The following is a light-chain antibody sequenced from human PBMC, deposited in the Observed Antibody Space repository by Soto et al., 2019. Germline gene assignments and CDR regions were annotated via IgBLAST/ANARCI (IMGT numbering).Light chain of an antibody. CDR1: QSLVYTDGNTY. J-gene: IGKJ3*01. V-gene: IGKV2-30*01. Sequence: DVVMTQSPLSLPVTLGQPASLSCRSSQSLVYTDGNTYLNWFQQRAGQSPRRLIYKVSNRDSGVPDRVSGRGSGTDFTLKISREEAAHVGLSYCLQGTHWPLFGPGAQVDSK. CDR2: KVS. CDR3: LQGTHWPL.